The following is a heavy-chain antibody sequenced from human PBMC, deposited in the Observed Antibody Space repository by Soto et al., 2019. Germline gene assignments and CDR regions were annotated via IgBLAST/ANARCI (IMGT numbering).Heavy chain of an antibody. CDR2: ISRDGGTK. CDR1: GFTVSTYG. D-gene: IGHD2-21*02. Sequence: QVQLVESGGGVVQPGRSLRLSCAVSGFTVSTYGMHWVRQAPGKGLEWVAVISRDGGTKYYADSAKGRFTISKDNSRNTLFREMNSRRGDDMAVYYCTAGVASGYWGQGTLVTVSS. V-gene: IGHV3-30*03. J-gene: IGHJ4*02. CDR3: TAGVASGY.